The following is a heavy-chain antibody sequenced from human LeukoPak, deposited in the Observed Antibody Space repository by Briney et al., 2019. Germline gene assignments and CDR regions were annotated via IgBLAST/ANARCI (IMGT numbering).Heavy chain of an antibody. CDR1: GFTFRSYW. CDR2: LNQDGSEK. J-gene: IGHJ4*02. CDR3: GRDGGPVDH. V-gene: IGHV3-7*03. D-gene: IGHD3-16*01. Sequence: GGSLRLSCAASGFTFRSYWMSWVRQAPGKGLEWVANLNQDGSEKYYVDSVKGRFTISRDNAKKSLYLQMNSLRAEGTAVYYCGRDGGPVDHWGQGTLVTVSS.